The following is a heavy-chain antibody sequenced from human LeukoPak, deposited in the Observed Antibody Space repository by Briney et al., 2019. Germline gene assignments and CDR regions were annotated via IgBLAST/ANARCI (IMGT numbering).Heavy chain of an antibody. V-gene: IGHV1-18*01. Sequence: ASVKVSCKASGYTLYTYGISWVRQAPGQGLEWMGWINAYNGNTNYAQKLQDRVTVTTDTSTSTAYMELRSLRSDDTAVYYCARISDYYDSSGRRFYYLDFWGQGTLVTVSS. D-gene: IGHD3-22*01. CDR1: GYTLYTYG. CDR3: ARISDYYDSSGRRFYYLDF. J-gene: IGHJ4*02. CDR2: INAYNGNT.